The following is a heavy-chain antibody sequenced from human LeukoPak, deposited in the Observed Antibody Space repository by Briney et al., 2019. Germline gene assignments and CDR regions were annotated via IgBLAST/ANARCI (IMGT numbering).Heavy chain of an antibody. V-gene: IGHV1-2*02. J-gene: IGHJ4*02. CDR1: GYTFTGYY. Sequence: ASVKVSCKASGYTFTGYYMHWVRQAPGQGLEWMGWINPNSGGTNYAQKFQGRVTMTRDTSISTAYMELSRLRSDDTAVYYCARVTEPKWFGESRFDYWGQGTLVTVSS. CDR3: ARVTEPKWFGESRFDY. CDR2: INPNSGGT. D-gene: IGHD3-10*01.